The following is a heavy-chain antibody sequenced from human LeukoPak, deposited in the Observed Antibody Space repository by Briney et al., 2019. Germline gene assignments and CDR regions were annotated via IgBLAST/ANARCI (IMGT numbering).Heavy chain of an antibody. CDR3: ASGLSTFIAAAGKGGWFDP. V-gene: IGHV4-39*01. CDR2: IYYSGST. J-gene: IGHJ5*02. D-gene: IGHD6-13*01. Sequence: NPSETLSLTCTVSGGSISSSSYYWGWIRQPPGKGLEWIGSIYYSGSTYYNPSLKSRVTISVDTSKNQFSLKLSSVTAADTAVYYCASGLSTFIAAAGKGGWFDPWGQGTLVTVSS. CDR1: GGSISSSSYY.